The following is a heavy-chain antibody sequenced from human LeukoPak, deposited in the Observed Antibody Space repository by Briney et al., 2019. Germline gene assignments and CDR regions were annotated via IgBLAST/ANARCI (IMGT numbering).Heavy chain of an antibody. CDR1: GFTFSSYS. Sequence: GGSLRLSCAASGFTFSSYSMNWVRQAPGKGLEWVSSISSSSSYIYYADSVKGRFTISRDNAKNSLYLQMNSLRAEDTAVYYCAREDCSGGSCYGFGPWGQGTLVTVSS. CDR2: ISSSSSYI. CDR3: AREDCSGGSCYGFGP. V-gene: IGHV3-21*01. D-gene: IGHD2-15*01. J-gene: IGHJ5*02.